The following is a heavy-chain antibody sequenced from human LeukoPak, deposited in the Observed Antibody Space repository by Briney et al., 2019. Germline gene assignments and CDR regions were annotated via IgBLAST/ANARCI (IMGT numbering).Heavy chain of an antibody. V-gene: IGHV4-59*08. D-gene: IGHD2-2*01. Sequence: PSETLSLTCTVSGGSISSYYWSWIRQPPGKGLEWIGYIYYSGSTNYNPSLKSRVTISVDTSKNQFSLKLSSVTAADTAVYYCAARGYIVVVPAAKGGGPDNYYYYMDVWGKGTTVTISS. CDR1: GGSISSYY. CDR3: AARGYIVVVPAAKGGGPDNYYYYMDV. CDR2: IYYSGST. J-gene: IGHJ6*03.